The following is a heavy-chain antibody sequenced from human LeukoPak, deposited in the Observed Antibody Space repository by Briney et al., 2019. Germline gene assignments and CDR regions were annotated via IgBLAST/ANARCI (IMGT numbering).Heavy chain of an antibody. CDR2: IKGDGSET. CDR3: ARDVA. Sequence: GGSLRLSCAASGFTFSNDWMSWVRQAPGTGLEWVAYIKGDGSETNYADSVKGRFTISRDNAKNSLYLQMSSLRVEDTAVYYCARDVAWGQGTLVTVSS. J-gene: IGHJ5*02. V-gene: IGHV3-7*04. CDR1: GFTFSNDW.